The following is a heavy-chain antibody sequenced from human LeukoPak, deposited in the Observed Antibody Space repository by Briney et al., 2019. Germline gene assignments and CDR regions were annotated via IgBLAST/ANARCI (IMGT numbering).Heavy chain of an antibody. D-gene: IGHD3-22*01. J-gene: IGHJ4*02. V-gene: IGHV1-18*01. CDR1: GYTFTSYG. CDR3: ARVKPYYYDSSGYPEGDY. CDR2: ISAYSGNT. Sequence: ASVKVSCKASGYTFTSYGISWVRQAPGQGLEWMGWISAYSGNTNYAHKLQGRVTMTTDTSTSTAYMELRSLRSDDTAVYYCARVKPYYYDSSGYPEGDYWGQGTLVTVSS.